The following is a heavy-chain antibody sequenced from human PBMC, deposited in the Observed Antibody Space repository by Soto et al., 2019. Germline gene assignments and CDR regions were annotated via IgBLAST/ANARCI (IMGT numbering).Heavy chain of an antibody. Sequence: PGGSLRLSCAASGFTFSSYGMHWVRRAPGKGLEWVAVISYDGSNEHYADSVKGRFTISRDNSKNTLYLQMNSLRAEDTAVYYCAKTCPGTAAAGPAYWGQGTLVTVSS. CDR2: ISYDGSNE. V-gene: IGHV3-30*18. CDR1: GFTFSSYG. CDR3: AKTCPGTAAAGPAY. D-gene: IGHD6-13*01. J-gene: IGHJ4*02.